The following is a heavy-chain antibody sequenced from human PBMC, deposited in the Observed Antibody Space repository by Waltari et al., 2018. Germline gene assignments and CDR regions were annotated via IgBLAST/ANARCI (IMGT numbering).Heavy chain of an antibody. J-gene: IGHJ4*02. CDR3: ANGYLRDYVPWFDY. D-gene: IGHD4-17*01. Sequence: EVQLLESGGGLVQPGGSLRLSCAASGFPVSSYSMSWVRQAPGKGLEWVSAISGSGGSTYYADSVKGRFTISRDNSKNTLYLQMNSLRAEDTAVYYCANGYLRDYVPWFDYWGQGTLVTVSS. V-gene: IGHV3-23*01. CDR1: GFPVSSYS. CDR2: ISGSGGST.